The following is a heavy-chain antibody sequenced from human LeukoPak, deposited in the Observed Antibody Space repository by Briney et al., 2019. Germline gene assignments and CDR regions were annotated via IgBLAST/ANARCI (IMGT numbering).Heavy chain of an antibody. CDR1: GGSFGGYY. Sequence: SETLSLTCAVYGGSFGGYYWNWVRQPPGKGLEWIGQINESGNTNYSPSLKSRVSMSVGTSKKQFSLKLSSVTAADTAVYYCARASAYSISSGVNLWGQGSLVTVSS. V-gene: IGHV4-34*01. D-gene: IGHD6-6*01. CDR2: INESGNT. J-gene: IGHJ5*02. CDR3: ARASAYSISSGVNL.